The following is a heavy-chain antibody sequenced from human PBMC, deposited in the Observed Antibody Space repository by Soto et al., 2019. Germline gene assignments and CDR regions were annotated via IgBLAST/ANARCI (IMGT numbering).Heavy chain of an antibody. CDR2: IISSGNTI. V-gene: IGHV3-11*01. Sequence: QVQLVESGGGLVKPGGSLRLSCAASGFTLSDYYMSWLRQAPGKGLEWLSYIISSGNTIYYATSVKGRFTISRDNAKNSLSLQMNSLTAEDTAVYYCARRLGFSGVGPSTSNWFDPWGQGTLVTVSS. CDR1: GFTLSDYY. J-gene: IGHJ5*02. CDR3: ARRLGFSGVGPSTSNWFDP. D-gene: IGHD1-26*01.